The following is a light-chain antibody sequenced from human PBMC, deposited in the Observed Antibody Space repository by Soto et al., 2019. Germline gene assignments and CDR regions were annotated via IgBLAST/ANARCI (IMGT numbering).Light chain of an antibody. CDR2: GNS. Sequence: QSALTQPPSVSGAPGQRVTISCTGSSSNIGAGYDVHWYQQLPGTAPKLLIYGNSNRPSGVPDRFSGSKSGTSASLAITGLQAEDEADYYCQSYDSSLSVVFGGGTKPPS. CDR3: QSYDSSLSVV. V-gene: IGLV1-40*01. CDR1: SSNIGAGYD. J-gene: IGLJ2*01.